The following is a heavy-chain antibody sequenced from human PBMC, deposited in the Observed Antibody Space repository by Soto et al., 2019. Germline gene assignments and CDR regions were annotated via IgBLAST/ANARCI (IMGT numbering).Heavy chain of an antibody. J-gene: IGHJ5*02. CDR2: ISSGSDII. Sequence: GGSLRLSCAPGYNLTSYPVNWVRQAPGKGLEWVAYISSGSDIIYYADSVKGRLSISRDTAKNLVFLQMKSLREDDTAVYYCGEGATYREGYFDPWGQGTQVTVSS. D-gene: IGHD3-10*01. V-gene: IGHV3-48*02. CDR1: GYNLTSYP. CDR3: GEGATYREGYFDP.